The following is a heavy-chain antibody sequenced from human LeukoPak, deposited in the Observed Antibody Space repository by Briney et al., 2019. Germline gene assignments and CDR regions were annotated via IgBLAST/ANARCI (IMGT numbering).Heavy chain of an antibody. CDR3: ARDRTQGEYYYDSSGHFDY. V-gene: IGHV3-21*01. Sequence: PGGSLRLSCVASGFTFSSYSMNWVRQAPGKGLEWASSISSSSSYIYYADSVKGRFTISRDNAKNSLYLQMNSLRAEDTAVYYCARDRTQGEYYYDSSGHFDYGGQGTLVAVSS. D-gene: IGHD3-22*01. CDR1: GFTFSSYS. CDR2: ISSSSSYI. J-gene: IGHJ4*02.